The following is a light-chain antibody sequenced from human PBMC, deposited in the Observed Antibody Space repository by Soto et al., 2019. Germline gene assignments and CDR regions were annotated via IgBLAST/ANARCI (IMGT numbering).Light chain of an antibody. CDR2: DAT. J-gene: IGKJ1*01. Sequence: LQMTQCPSTQSASVGDRVTITCRASQSISSYLNWYQQRPGKAPNLLIYDATRLHSGVPSRFSGSGYGTDFTLTITSLQLEDFATYYCQQSDVSPRTFGQGTKVDIK. V-gene: IGKV1-39*01. CDR3: QQSDVSPRT. CDR1: QSISSY.